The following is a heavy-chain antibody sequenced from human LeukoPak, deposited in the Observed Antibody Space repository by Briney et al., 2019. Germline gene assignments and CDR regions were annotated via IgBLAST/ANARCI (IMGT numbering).Heavy chain of an antibody. CDR2: INPYSGDT. D-gene: IGHD2-15*01. J-gene: IGHJ4*02. V-gene: IGHV1-2*02. Sequence: ASVKVSCKASGYSFIGYYIHWLRQAPGQGLEWMGWINPYSGDTNYARKFQGRVTMTRDTSISTAYMELNRLRSDDTAVYYCARERCRGGGCYSFDFWGQGALVTVSS. CDR3: ARERCRGGGCYSFDF. CDR1: GYSFIGYY.